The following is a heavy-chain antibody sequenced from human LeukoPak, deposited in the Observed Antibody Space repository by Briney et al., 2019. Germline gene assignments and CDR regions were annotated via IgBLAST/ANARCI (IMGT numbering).Heavy chain of an antibody. V-gene: IGHV4-59*08. D-gene: IGHD3-22*01. J-gene: IGHJ6*03. CDR2: ISYTGST. Sequence: PSETLSLTCSVSGGSIGDYYWTWVRQPPGKGLEWIGYISYTGSTSYYPSLKSRVTISIDTYRKKFSLELTSVTAADTAAYYCSRLSSDYYETSNYFYYMDVWGKGTTVTVSS. CDR3: SRLSSDYYETSNYFYYMDV. CDR1: GGSIGDYY.